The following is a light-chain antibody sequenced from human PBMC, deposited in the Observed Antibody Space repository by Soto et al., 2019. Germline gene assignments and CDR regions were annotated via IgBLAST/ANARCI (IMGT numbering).Light chain of an antibody. V-gene: IGKV1-27*01. CDR3: QKYNSAPLT. J-gene: IGKJ4*01. Sequence: DIQMTQSPSSLSASVGDRVTITCRASQGISNYLAWYQQKPGKVPKVLIYAASTLRSGVPSRFTGSGSGTDFTLTISSLQPADVATYYCQKYNSAPLTFGGGTKVDTK. CDR1: QGISNY. CDR2: AAS.